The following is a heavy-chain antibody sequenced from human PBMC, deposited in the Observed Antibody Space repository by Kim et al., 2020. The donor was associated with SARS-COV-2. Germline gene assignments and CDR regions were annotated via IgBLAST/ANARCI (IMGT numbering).Heavy chain of an antibody. CDR2: T. V-gene: IGHV3-66*01. Sequence: THYADTGRGRFTISRDNSKNTVYLQMNSLRAEDTAVYYCANLYYYRAAFDIWGQGTMVTVSS. D-gene: IGHD3-22*01. J-gene: IGHJ3*02. CDR3: ANLYYYRAAFDI.